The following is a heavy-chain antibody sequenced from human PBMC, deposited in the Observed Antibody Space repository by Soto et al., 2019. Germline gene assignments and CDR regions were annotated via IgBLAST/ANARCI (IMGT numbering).Heavy chain of an antibody. J-gene: IGHJ4*02. V-gene: IGHV4-4*02. CDR1: GGAIGNSNW. D-gene: IGHD4-17*01. CDR2: IYHSGST. Sequence: SETVSLTCAVSGGAIGNSNWWSCVLQPPGKGLEWIGNIYHSGSTNYNPSLKSRVTISIDKSNNQLSLKLSSVTAADTSVYYCARVVHNYGDFAPVYRCKGTMITVS. CDR3: ARVVHNYGDFAPVY.